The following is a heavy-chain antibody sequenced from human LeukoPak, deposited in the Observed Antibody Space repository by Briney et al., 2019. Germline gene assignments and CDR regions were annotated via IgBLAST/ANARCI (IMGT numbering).Heavy chain of an antibody. V-gene: IGHV4-59*01. Sequence: PSETLSLTCTVSGGXISSYYWTWIRQAPGKGLEWIGYIYYSGSNHYNPSLKSRVTMSVDTSKNQFSLNLSSVTAADTAVYYCARGSLADGMDVWGQGTMVTVSS. CDR2: IYYSGSN. CDR3: ARGSLADGMDV. J-gene: IGHJ6*02. CDR1: GGXISSYY. D-gene: IGHD3-3*01.